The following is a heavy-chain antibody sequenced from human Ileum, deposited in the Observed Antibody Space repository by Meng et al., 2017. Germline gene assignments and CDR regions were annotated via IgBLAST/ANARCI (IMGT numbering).Heavy chain of an antibody. D-gene: IGHD3-16*01. V-gene: IGHV4-39*01. CDR3: ARPAVTTALGGFDY. CDR1: GDSIRYSSYY. J-gene: IGHJ4*02. CDR2: IYYNGNT. Sequence: QLQLQESVPGLGKPSETLSLTCAVSGDSIRYSSYYWGWVRQPPGQGLEWIGSIYYNGNTYYSPSLKSRASISVDTSKNQFSLKLSSVTAADTAVYYCARPAVTTALGGFDYWGQGTLVTVSS.